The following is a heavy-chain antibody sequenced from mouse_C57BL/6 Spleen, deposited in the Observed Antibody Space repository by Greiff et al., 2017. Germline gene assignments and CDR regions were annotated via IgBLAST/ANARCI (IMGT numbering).Heavy chain of an antibody. D-gene: IGHD2-4*01. V-gene: IGHV5-4*03. CDR2: ISDGGSYT. Sequence: EVKLVESGGGLVKPGGSLKLSCAASGFTFSSYAMSWVRQTPETRLEWVATISDGGSYTYYPDNVKGRFTISRDKAKNNLYLQMSHLKSEDTSMYYGARITTRDYFDYRGQVTTLTVSS. J-gene: IGHJ2*01. CDR3: ARITTRDYFDY. CDR1: GFTFSSYA.